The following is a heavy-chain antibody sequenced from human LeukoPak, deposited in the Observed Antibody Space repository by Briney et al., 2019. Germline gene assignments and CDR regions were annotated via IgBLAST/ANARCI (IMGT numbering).Heavy chain of an antibody. J-gene: IGHJ4*02. CDR1: GGSISNGNSY. Sequence: SGTLSLTCTVSGGSISNGNSYWNWIRQPAGKGLEWIGRIHTSGTTNYNPSLKSRVTISVDTSKNQFSLNLNSVTAADTAVYYCAREQRWLQSLDYWGQGNLVTVSS. CDR2: IHTSGTT. V-gene: IGHV4-61*02. D-gene: IGHD5-24*01. CDR3: AREQRWLQSLDY.